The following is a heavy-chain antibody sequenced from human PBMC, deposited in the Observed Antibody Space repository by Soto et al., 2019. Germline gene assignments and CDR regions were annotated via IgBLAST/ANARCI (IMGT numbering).Heavy chain of an antibody. CDR3: AKVIRADSTSSNFYYYSGLDV. CDR1: GFTFRTYG. V-gene: IGHV3-30*18. CDR2: ISNNGINK. Sequence: QVQLVESGGGVVQPGRSLRLSCAASGFTFRTYGMHWVRQAPGKGLEWLAVISNNGINKYYADSVEGRFTISRDNSRDTLFLQMNSLRGEDTAIYYCAKVIRADSTSSNFYYYSGLDVWGQGTTVTVSS. D-gene: IGHD6-6*01. J-gene: IGHJ6*02.